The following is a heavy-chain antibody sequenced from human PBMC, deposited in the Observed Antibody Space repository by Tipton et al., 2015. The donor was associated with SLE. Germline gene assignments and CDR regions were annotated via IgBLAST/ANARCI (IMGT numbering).Heavy chain of an antibody. J-gene: IGHJ3*02. D-gene: IGHD4-17*01. CDR3: AREAAMSTYGPNAFDI. Sequence: TLSLTCTVSGDSINRYWSWIRQPPGKGLEWLGYVYYTGSANYNPSLKSRVTISIDTAKNQFSLSLSSVSAADTAVYYCAREAAMSTYGPNAFDIWGQGTLVTVSS. CDR1: GDSINRY. V-gene: IGHV4-59*01. CDR2: VYYTGSA.